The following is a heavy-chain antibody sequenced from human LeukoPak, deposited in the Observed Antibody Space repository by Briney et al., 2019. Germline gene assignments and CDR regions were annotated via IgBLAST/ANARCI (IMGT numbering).Heavy chain of an antibody. CDR1: GFTVSSNY. CDR3: ARESSGWYDAAFDY. D-gene: IGHD6-19*01. J-gene: IGHJ4*02. V-gene: IGHV3-53*05. Sequence: GGSLRLSCAASGFTVSSNYMSWVRQAPGKGLEWVSVIYSGGSTYYADSVKGRFTISRDNSKNTLYLQVNSLRAEDTAVYYCARESSGWYDAAFDYWGQGTLVTVSS. CDR2: IYSGGST.